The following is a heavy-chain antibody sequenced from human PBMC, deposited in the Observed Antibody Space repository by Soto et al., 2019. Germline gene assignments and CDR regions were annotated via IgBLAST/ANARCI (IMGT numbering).Heavy chain of an antibody. J-gene: IGHJ4*02. CDR2: IIPIFGTA. CDR1: GGTFSSYA. D-gene: IGHD3-22*01. Sequence: EASVKVSCKASGGTFSSYAISWVRQAPGQGLEWMGGIIPIFGTANYAQKFQGRVTITADESTSTAYMELSSLRSEDTAVYYCARNPYDSSGYYFPSFDYWGQGTLVTVSS. CDR3: ARNPYDSSGYYFPSFDY. V-gene: IGHV1-69*13.